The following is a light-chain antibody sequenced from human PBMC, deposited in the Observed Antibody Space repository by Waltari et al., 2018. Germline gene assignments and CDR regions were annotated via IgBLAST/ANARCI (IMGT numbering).Light chain of an antibody. CDR3: SSYTSSSTLWV. J-gene: IGLJ3*02. CDR1: SSDVGGYNY. V-gene: IGLV2-14*03. Sequence: QSALTQPASVSGSPGQSITISCTGTSSDVGGYNYVSWYQQHPGKAPKLMIYDVSKRPSGVSSRFSGSKSGNTASLTISRLQAEDEADYYCSSYTSSSTLWVFGGGTKLTVL. CDR2: DVS.